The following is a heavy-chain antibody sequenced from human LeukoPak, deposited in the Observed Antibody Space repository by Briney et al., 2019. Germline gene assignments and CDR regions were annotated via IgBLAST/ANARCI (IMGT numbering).Heavy chain of an antibody. CDR3: ARAPRYQLLYGVGGFDP. V-gene: IGHV1-3*01. J-gene: IGHJ5*02. CDR1: GGTFSSYA. CDR2: INAGNGNT. Sequence: ASVKVSCKASGGTFSSYAISWVRQAPGQRLEWMGWINAGNGNTKYSQKFQGRVTITRDTSASTAYMELSSLRSEDTAVYYCARAPRYQLLYGVGGFDPWGQGTLVTVSS. D-gene: IGHD2-2*02.